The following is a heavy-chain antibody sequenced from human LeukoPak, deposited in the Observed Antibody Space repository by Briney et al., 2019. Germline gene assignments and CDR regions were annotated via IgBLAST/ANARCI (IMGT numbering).Heavy chain of an antibody. CDR3: AKDREVEPTGVYFDY. CDR2: IPNTSSYT. Sequence: GGSLRLSCVASGFTFSDYYMSWIRQAPGKGLEWVSYIPNTSSYTTYADSVKGRFTISRDNSKNTLYLQMNSLRAEDTAVYYCAKDREVEPTGVYFDYWGQGTLVTVSS. D-gene: IGHD1-26*01. V-gene: IGHV3-11*05. CDR1: GFTFSDYY. J-gene: IGHJ4*02.